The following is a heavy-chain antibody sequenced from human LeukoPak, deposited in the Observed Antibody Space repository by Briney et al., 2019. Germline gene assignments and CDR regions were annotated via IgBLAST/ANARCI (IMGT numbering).Heavy chain of an antibody. D-gene: IGHD6-19*01. CDR1: GYTFTSHG. J-gene: IGHJ4*02. CDR3: ALPYSSGWYEFDY. CDR2: ISAYNGST. Sequence: ASVKVSCKASGYTFTSHGISWVRQAPGQGLEWMGWISAYNGSTNYAQKLQGRVTMTTDTSTSTAYMELRSLRSDDTAVYYCALPYSSGWYEFDYWGQGTLVTVSS. V-gene: IGHV1-18*01.